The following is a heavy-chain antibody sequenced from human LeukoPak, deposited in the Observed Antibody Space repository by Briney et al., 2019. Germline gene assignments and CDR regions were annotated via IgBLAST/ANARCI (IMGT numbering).Heavy chain of an antibody. CDR2: ISSSSSYI. Sequence: SGGSLRLSCAASGFTFSSYSMNLVRQAPGKGLEWVSSISSSSSYIYYADSVKGRFTISRDNAKNSLYLQMNSLRAEDTAVYYCARESGATTDFQHWGQGTLVTVSS. D-gene: IGHD1-26*01. J-gene: IGHJ1*01. V-gene: IGHV3-21*01. CDR1: GFTFSSYS. CDR3: ARESGATTDFQH.